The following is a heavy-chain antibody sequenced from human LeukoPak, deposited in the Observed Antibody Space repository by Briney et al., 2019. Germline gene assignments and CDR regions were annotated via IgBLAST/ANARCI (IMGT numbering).Heavy chain of an antibody. D-gene: IGHD1-1*01. J-gene: IGHJ4*02. CDR2: IYNSGST. V-gene: IGHV4-34*01. Sequence: SETLSLTCAVYGGSFSGSNWSWIRQPPGKGLEWIGEIYNSGSTIYNPSLKSRVTISVDTSKNQFSLNLISVTAADTAVYYCAREQGTGTSSRYFDYWGQGTLVTVSS. CDR1: GGSFSGSN. CDR3: AREQGTGTSSRYFDY.